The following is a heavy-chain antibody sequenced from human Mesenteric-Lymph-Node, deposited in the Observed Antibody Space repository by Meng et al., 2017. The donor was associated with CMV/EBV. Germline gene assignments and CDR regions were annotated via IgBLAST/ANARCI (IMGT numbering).Heavy chain of an antibody. CDR1: GYTFTSYG. J-gene: IGHJ5*02. CDR3: ARAPRYCSSTSCSQGFDP. V-gene: IGHV1-18*01. CDR2: INPYNGNT. D-gene: IGHD2-2*01. Sequence: ASVKVSCKASGYTFTSYGISWVRQAPGQGLEWMGWINPYNGNTNYAQKLQGRVTMTTDTSTSTAYMELRSLRSDDTAVYYCARAPRYCSSTSCSQGFDPWGQGTLVTVSS.